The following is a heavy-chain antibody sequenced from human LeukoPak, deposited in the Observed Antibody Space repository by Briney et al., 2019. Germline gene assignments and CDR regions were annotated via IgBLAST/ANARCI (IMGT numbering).Heavy chain of an antibody. V-gene: IGHV5-51*01. Sequence: GESLQISCKASGYSFTTYWIGWVRQMPGKGLEWMGIIYPGDSDTRYSPSFQGQVTISADKSISTAYLQWSSLKASDTAMYYCARQGVYSSTDYWGQGTLVTVSS. CDR3: ARQGVYSSTDY. J-gene: IGHJ4*02. CDR2: IYPGDSDT. CDR1: GYSFTTYW. D-gene: IGHD6-6*01.